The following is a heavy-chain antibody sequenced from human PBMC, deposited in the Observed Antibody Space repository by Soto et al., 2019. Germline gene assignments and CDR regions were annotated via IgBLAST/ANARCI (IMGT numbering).Heavy chain of an antibody. D-gene: IGHD3-22*01. J-gene: IGHJ4*02. CDR2: ISYSGST. CDR3: ARDRRDFYDNSDFFDY. V-gene: IGHV4-38-2*02. CDR1: GSSLRGPYR. Sequence: TLSLTCAVSGSSLRGPYRRGWIRQSPGKGLEWLGSISYSGSTYYSPALKSRVTISLGTSMNQFSLRLTSVTAADTAVYYCARDRRDFYDNSDFFDYWGQGALVTVSS.